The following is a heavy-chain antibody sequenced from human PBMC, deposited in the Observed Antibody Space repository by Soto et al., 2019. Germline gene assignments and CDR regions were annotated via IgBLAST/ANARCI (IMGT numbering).Heavy chain of an antibody. CDR2: ISWNSGTI. CDR1: GFRFDDYA. V-gene: IGHV3-9*01. CDR3: VKGGGDDYGEYGFDY. J-gene: IGHJ4*02. Sequence: GGSLRLSCAASGFRFDDYAMHWVRQVPGKGLEWVSGISWNSGTIDYADSVKGRFTISRDNAKNSLYLQMDSLRAEDTAFFYCVKGGGDDYGEYGFDYWGQGTLVTVSS. D-gene: IGHD4-17*01.